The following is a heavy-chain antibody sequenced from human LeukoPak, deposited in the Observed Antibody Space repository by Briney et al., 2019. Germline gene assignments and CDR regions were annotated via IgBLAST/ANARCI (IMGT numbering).Heavy chain of an antibody. Sequence: GGSLRLSCAASGSTFSSYAMSWVRQAPGKGLEWVSAISGSGGSTYYADSVKGRFTISRDNSKNTLYLQMNSLRAEDTAVYYCAKAGYHSSISNWFDPWGQGTLVTVSS. V-gene: IGHV3-23*01. CDR2: ISGSGGST. J-gene: IGHJ5*02. D-gene: IGHD6-13*01. CDR1: GSTFSSYA. CDR3: AKAGYHSSISNWFDP.